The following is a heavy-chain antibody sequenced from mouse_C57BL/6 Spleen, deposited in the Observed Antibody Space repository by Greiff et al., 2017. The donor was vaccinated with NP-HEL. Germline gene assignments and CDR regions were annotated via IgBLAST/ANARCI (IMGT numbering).Heavy chain of an antibody. Sequence: EVQLVESGGGLVKPGGSLKLSCAASGFTFSSYAMSWVRQTPEKRLEWVATISDGGSYTYYPDNVKGRFTISRDNAKNNLYLQMSHLKSEDTAMYYCARGGYGSSLYFDYWGQGTTLTVSS. CDR3: ARGGYGSSLYFDY. CDR1: GFTFSSYA. CDR2: ISDGGSYT. V-gene: IGHV5-4*01. J-gene: IGHJ2*01. D-gene: IGHD1-1*01.